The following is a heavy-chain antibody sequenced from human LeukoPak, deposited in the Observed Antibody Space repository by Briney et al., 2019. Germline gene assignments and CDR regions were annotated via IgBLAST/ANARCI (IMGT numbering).Heavy chain of an antibody. CDR1: GYTFTNYF. Sequence: ASVKVSCKASGYTFTNYFIHWVRQAPGQALEGMAWINPNTGATNYAQKFQGRVTMTRDSSVSTAYMELSSLRSDDTAVYYCAREMVGYQIDVWGQGTMVT. D-gene: IGHD2-8*01. V-gene: IGHV1-2*02. CDR3: AREMVGYQIDV. CDR2: INPNTGAT. J-gene: IGHJ6*02.